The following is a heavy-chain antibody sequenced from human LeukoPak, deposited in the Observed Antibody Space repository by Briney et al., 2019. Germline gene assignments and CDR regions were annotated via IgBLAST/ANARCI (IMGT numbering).Heavy chain of an antibody. J-gene: IGHJ4*02. D-gene: IGHD1-26*01. CDR2: INHSGNT. Sequence: LETLSLTCAVSSGSISSTTWWSWVRQPPGKGLEWIGEINHSGNTYYNPSLTGRVTISVDRSDNQFSLKVNSVTAADTAVYYCALGYHDVWERWGQGTLVTVSS. V-gene: IGHV4-4*02. CDR3: ALGYHDVWER. CDR1: SGSISSTTW.